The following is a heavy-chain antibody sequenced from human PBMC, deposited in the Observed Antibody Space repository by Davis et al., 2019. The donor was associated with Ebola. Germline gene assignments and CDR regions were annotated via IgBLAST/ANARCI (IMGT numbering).Heavy chain of an antibody. J-gene: IGHJ4*02. D-gene: IGHD1-1*01. V-gene: IGHV3-7*01. CDR3: GRGGLEPVDF. CDR2: MKGDGTLK. Sequence: GESLKISCVVSGFSFENSWMTWVRQAPGKGLEWVANMKGDGTLKNYVDSVKGRFTISRDNAKNTLYLQMNSLRVEDTAVYYCGRGGLEPVDFWGQGTLVTVSS. CDR1: GFSFENSW.